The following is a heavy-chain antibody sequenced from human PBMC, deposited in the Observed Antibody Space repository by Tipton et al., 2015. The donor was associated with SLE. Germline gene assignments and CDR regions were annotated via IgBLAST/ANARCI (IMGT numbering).Heavy chain of an antibody. Sequence: LRLSCAVSGYSISSGYYWGWIRQPPGKGLEWIGSIYHSGSTYYNPSLKSRVTISVDTSKNQFSLKLSSVTAADTAVYYCRVVSDVSFDYWGQGTLVTVSS. D-gene: IGHD3-3*01. CDR3: RVVSDVSFDY. CDR2: IYHSGST. V-gene: IGHV4-38-2*01. J-gene: IGHJ4*02. CDR1: GYSISSGYY.